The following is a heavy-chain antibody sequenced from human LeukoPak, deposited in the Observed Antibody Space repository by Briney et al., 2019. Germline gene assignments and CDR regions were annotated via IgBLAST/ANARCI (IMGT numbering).Heavy chain of an antibody. V-gene: IGHV3-23*01. CDR1: GFTLSSYA. J-gene: IGHJ4*02. Sequence: GGSLRLSCAASGFTLSSYAMSWVRQAPGKGLEWVSAIGGSGGSTYYADSVKGRFTISRDNSKNTLYLQMNSLRAEDTAVYYCAPRMATEYYFDYWGQGTLVTVSS. D-gene: IGHD5-24*01. CDR3: APRMATEYYFDY. CDR2: IGGSGGST.